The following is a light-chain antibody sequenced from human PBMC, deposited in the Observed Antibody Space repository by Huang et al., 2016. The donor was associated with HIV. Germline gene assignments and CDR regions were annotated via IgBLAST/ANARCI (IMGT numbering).Light chain of an antibody. CDR3: QQYDTFT. CDR1: QNIANSH. CDR2: GAS. J-gene: IGKJ2*01. V-gene: IGKV3-20*01. Sequence: EIVLTQSPATLSLSAGERVSLSCRASQNIANSHLAWYQQKPGQPPRLLVFGASTRASGSPDRFTGSVSGTDFILSISGLEPDDFAVYYCQQYDTFTFGQGTKVEMK.